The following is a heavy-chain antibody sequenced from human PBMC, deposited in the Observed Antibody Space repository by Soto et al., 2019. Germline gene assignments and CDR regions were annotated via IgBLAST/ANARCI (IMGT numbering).Heavy chain of an antibody. CDR3: ARSISGSLPYYMDV. CDR2: ISSSSSYI. J-gene: IGHJ6*03. Sequence: GGSLRLSCAASGFTFSSYSMNWVRQAPGKGLEWVSSISSSSSYIYYADSVKGRFTISRDNAKNSLYLQVSSLRVEDTAMYYCARSISGSLPYYMDVWGKGTTVTVSS. CDR1: GFTFSSYS. V-gene: IGHV3-21*01. D-gene: IGHD3-10*01.